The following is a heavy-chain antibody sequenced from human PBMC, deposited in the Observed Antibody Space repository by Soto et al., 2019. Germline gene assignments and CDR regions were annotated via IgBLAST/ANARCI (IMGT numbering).Heavy chain of an antibody. D-gene: IGHD2-15*01. CDR2: IYWDDDK. CDR1: GFSLSTSGVG. Sequence: QITLKESGPPLVKPTQTLTLTCTFSGFSLSTSGVGVGWIRQPPGKALEWLALIYWDDDKRYSPSLKSRLTSNKDTPKIQVVLTMTNMDPVDTSAYYCTHIRRDALGCCSYGSCFYFDYWGQGTLVTVSS. CDR3: THIRRDALGCCSYGSCFYFDY. V-gene: IGHV2-5*02. J-gene: IGHJ4*02.